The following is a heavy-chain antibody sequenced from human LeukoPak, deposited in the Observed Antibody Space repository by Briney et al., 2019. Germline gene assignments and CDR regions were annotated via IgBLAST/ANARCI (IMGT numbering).Heavy chain of an antibody. CDR1: GGSFSGYY. J-gene: IGHJ4*02. V-gene: IGHV4-34*01. D-gene: IGHD3-10*01. CDR3: ARVRFYYGSGSYYFDY. CDR2: INHSGST. Sequence: SETLSLTCAVYGGSFSGYYWSWIRQPPGKGLEWIGEINHSGSTNYNPSLKSRVTISVDTSKNQFSLKRSSVTAADTAVYYCARVRFYYGSGSYYFDYWGQGTLVTVSS.